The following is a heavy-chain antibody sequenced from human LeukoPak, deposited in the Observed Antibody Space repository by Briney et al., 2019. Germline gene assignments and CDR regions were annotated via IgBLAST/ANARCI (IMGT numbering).Heavy chain of an antibody. V-gene: IGHV4-30-4*01. D-gene: IGHD2-15*01. CDR3: ARDAGSHHDAFDI. CDR1: GGSISSGDYY. J-gene: IGHJ3*02. CDR2: IYYSGST. Sequence: SQTLSLTCTVSGGSISSGDYYWSWIRRPPGKGLEWIGYIYYSGSTYYNPSLKSRVTISVDTSKNQFSLKLNSVTAADTAVYYCARDAGSHHDAFDIWGQGTMVTVSS.